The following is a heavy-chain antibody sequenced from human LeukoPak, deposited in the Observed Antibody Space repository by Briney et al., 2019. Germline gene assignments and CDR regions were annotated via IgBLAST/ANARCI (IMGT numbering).Heavy chain of an antibody. V-gene: IGHV4-34*01. D-gene: IGHD3-10*01. J-gene: IGHJ4*02. Sequence: PSETLSLTFAVYGGSFSGYYWSWIRQPPGKGLEWIGEINHSGSTNYNPSLKSRVTISVDTSKTQFSLKRSSLTAADTALYYWARAEYYYGSGSYYRTPFDYWGQGTLVTVSS. CDR1: GGSFSGYY. CDR2: INHSGST. CDR3: ARAEYYYGSGSYYRTPFDY.